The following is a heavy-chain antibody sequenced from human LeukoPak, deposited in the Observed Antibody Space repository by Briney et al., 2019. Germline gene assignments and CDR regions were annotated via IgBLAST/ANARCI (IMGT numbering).Heavy chain of an antibody. CDR1: GFTFSSYG. D-gene: IGHD3-10*01. Sequence: GGSLRLSCAASGFTFSSYGMHWVRQAPGKGLEWVAFIRYDGSNKYYADSVKGRFTISRDNSKNTLYLQMNSLRAEDTAVYYCAKDISPGAGESGGGMGAFDIWGQGTMVTVSS. V-gene: IGHV3-30*02. CDR3: AKDISPGAGESGGGMGAFDI. J-gene: IGHJ3*02. CDR2: IRYDGSNK.